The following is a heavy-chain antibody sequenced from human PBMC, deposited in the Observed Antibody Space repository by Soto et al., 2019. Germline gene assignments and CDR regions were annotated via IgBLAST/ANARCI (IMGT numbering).Heavy chain of an antibody. D-gene: IGHD2-2*01. CDR3: AREAVVPAAPFDY. CDR1: GGSISRGGYY. CDR2: IYYSGST. J-gene: IGHJ4*02. V-gene: IGHV4-31*03. Sequence: QVQLQESGPGLVKPSQTLSLTCTVSGGSISRGGYYWSWIRQHPGKGLEWIGYIYYSGSTYYNPSLKSRVTISVDTSKNQFSLKLSSVTAADTAVYYCAREAVVPAAPFDYWGQGTLVTVSS.